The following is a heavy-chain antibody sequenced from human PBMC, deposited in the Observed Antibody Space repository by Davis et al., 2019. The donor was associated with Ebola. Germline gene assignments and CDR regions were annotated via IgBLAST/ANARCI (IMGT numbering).Heavy chain of an antibody. V-gene: IGHV4-59*01. CDR2: IYYTGGT. CDR1: GGSISTYY. D-gene: IGHD3-16*01. J-gene: IGHJ6*02. CDR3: ARDHGGGRMDV. Sequence: MPSETLSLTCTVSGGSISTYYWTWIRQPPGKGLEWIVNIYYTGGTHYNPSLKSRVTISVDTSKNQFSLKLSSVTAADTAVYYCARDHGGGRMDVWGQGTTVTVSS.